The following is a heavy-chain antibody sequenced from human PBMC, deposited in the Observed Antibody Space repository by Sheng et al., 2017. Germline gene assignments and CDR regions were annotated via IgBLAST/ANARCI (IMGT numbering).Heavy chain of an antibody. D-gene: IGHD6-13*01. Sequence: QVQLAESGGGVVQPGRSLRLSCGASGFTFTDYPIHWVRQAPGKGLEWVAVIAYDGANEYYADSVKGRFAISRDNSKTSVYLQMNSLSVEDTAVYYCAAAVNGDYYFDVWGRGTLVTVSS. CDR1: GFTFTDYP. CDR2: IAYDGANE. J-gene: IGHJ2*01. V-gene: IGHV3-30*09. CDR3: AAAVNGDYYFDV.